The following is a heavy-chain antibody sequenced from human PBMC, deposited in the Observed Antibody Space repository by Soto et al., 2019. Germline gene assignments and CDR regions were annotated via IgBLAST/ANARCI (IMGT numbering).Heavy chain of an antibody. J-gene: IGHJ6*02. CDR3: ASDLVGASDSYGLDV. V-gene: IGHV3-33*01. CDR2: IWYDGSNK. Sequence: PGGSLRLSCAASGFTFISYGMHWVRQAPGKGLEWVAVIWYDGSNKYYADSVRGRFIIPRDNSKNRLYLQMNSLRAEDTAVYYCASDLVGASDSYGLDVWGQGTPVTVSS. D-gene: IGHD1-26*01. CDR1: GFTFISYG.